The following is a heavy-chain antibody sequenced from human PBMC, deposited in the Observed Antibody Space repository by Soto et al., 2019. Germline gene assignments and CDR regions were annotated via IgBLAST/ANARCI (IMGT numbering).Heavy chain of an antibody. D-gene: IGHD6-19*01. CDR2: ISGSDDST. CDR3: AKDRGSGWSAYYYSYGMDV. Sequence: PGGSLRLSCAASGFTFSSYAMSWVRQAPGKGLEWVSAISGSDDSTYYADSVKGRFTISRDNSKNTLYLQMNSLRAEDTAVYYCAKDRGSGWSAYYYSYGMDVWGQGTTVTVS. V-gene: IGHV3-23*01. J-gene: IGHJ6*02. CDR1: GFTFSSYA.